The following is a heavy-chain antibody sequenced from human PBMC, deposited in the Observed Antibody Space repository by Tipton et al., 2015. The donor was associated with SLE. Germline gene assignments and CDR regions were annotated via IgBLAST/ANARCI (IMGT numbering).Heavy chain of an antibody. CDR3: ARSDYGDWYFAL. Sequence: TLSLTCEVSGYSIGSGYFWGWIRQPPGKGLEWIGGIYHSGNTYYKPSLKSRVTMSVDTSKNQFSLKLSSVTAADTAVYHCARSDYGDWYFALWGRGTLVTVSS. CDR1: GYSIGSGYF. D-gene: IGHD4-17*01. CDR2: IYHSGNT. V-gene: IGHV4-38-2*01. J-gene: IGHJ2*01.